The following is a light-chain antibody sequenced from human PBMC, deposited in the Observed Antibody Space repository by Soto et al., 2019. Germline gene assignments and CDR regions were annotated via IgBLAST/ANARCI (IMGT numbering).Light chain of an antibody. Sequence: DIVMTQSPDSLAVSLGERAIINCKSSQSVLDRSNNKNYLTWYQQKPGQPPKPLIYWASTREFGVPDRFSGSGSGTAFTLTISSLQAEDVALYYCQQYYASPRTFGQGTKVEIK. CDR3: QQYYASPRT. J-gene: IGKJ1*01. CDR1: QSVLDRSNNKNY. CDR2: WAS. V-gene: IGKV4-1*01.